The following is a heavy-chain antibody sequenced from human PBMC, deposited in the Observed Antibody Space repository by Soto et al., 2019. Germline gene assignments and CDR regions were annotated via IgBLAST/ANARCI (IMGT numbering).Heavy chain of an antibody. CDR3: ASEVSYGDYVCGMYV. V-gene: IGHV1-8*01. CDR1: GYTFTSYD. J-gene: IGHJ6*02. D-gene: IGHD4-17*01. Sequence: QVQLVQSGAEVKKPGASVKVSCKASGYTFTSYDINWVRQATGQGLEWMGWMNPNSGNTGYAQKFQGRVTMTRNTSISTAYIELSSLRSEDTPVYYCASEVSYGDYVCGMYVWGQGTMVTVSS. CDR2: MNPNSGNT.